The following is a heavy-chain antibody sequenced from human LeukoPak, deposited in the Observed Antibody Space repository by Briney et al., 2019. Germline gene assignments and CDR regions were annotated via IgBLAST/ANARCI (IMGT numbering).Heavy chain of an antibody. CDR3: ASGCSSTSCYGYYFDY. Sequence: ASVKVSCKASGYTFTGYYMHWVRQAPGQGLEWMGWINPNSGGTNYAQKFQGRVTMTRDTSISTAYMELSRLRSDDTAVYYCASGCSSTSCYGYYFDYWGQGTLVTVSS. J-gene: IGHJ4*02. CDR1: GYTFTGYY. CDR2: INPNSGGT. V-gene: IGHV1-2*02. D-gene: IGHD2-2*01.